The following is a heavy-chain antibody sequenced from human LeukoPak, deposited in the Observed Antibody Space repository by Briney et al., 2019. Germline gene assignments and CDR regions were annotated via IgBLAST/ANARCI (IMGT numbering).Heavy chain of an antibody. J-gene: IGHJ6*02. CDR1: GFIFNNYA. Sequence: GGSLRLSCTASGFIFNNYAMTWVRQAPGQGLEWVSSIDDTAEKANYADSVTGRFTISRDKSGNTLYVQMTSLRLDDTAIYYCARVFGELFYHGMDVWGQGTTVAVSS. CDR2: IDDTAEKA. D-gene: IGHD3-10*01. V-gene: IGHV3-23*01. CDR3: ARVFGELFYHGMDV.